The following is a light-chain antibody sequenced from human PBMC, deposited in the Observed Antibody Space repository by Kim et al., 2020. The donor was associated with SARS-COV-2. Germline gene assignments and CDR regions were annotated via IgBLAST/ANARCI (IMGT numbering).Light chain of an antibody. CDR3: YSTADNNLV. V-gene: IGLV3-27*01. CDR2: KDT. CDR1: ALTKKY. J-gene: IGLJ2*01. Sequence: VTVSPRQTANITCSGDALTKKYARWFQQKPAQAPVLLIHKDTERPSGIPERFSGSSSGITVTLTISEAQVEDEADYYCYSTADNNLVFGTGTQLTVL.